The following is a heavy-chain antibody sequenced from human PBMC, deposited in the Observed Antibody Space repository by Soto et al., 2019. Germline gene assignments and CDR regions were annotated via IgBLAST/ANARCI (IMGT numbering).Heavy chain of an antibody. V-gene: IGHV1-2*04. CDR2: INPNSGGT. J-gene: IGHJ6*02. Sequence: ASVKVSCKASGYTFTGYYMHCVRQAPGQGLEWMGWINPNSGGTNYAQKFQGWVTMTRDTSISTAYMELSRLRSDDTAVYYCARGGLGYCSGGSCYPYYYYGMDVWGQGTTVTVS. CDR1: GYTFTGYY. CDR3: ARGGLGYCSGGSCYPYYYYGMDV. D-gene: IGHD2-15*01.